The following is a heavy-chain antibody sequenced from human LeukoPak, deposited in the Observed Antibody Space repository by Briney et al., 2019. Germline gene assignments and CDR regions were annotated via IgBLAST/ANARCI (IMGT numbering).Heavy chain of an antibody. V-gene: IGHV3-7*03. Sequence: ETLSLTCTVSGASISSFYWSWIRQAPGKGLEWVANIKPDESEKYYVGSVKGRFTISRDNAKNSLYLQMNSLRAEDTAVYYCAKWGPYDILTGRINWGQGTLVTVSS. J-gene: IGHJ4*02. CDR3: AKWGPYDILTGRIN. CDR1: GASISSFY. CDR2: IKPDESEK. D-gene: IGHD3-9*01.